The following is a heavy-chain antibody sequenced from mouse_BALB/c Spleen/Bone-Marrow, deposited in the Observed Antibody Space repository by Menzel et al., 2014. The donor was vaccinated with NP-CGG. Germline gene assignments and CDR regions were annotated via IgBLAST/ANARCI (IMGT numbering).Heavy chain of an antibody. CDR3: KRSLGRFVY. V-gene: IGHV1S53*01. J-gene: IGHJ3*01. D-gene: IGHD4-1*01. Sequence: VQLKQSGAELGKPGASGKLSCTASGYTFTDHAIHWVKQKPEQGLEWIGYISPGDGVIKYNEKFKGKAILTADKSSSTAYMQLNSLTSEDSAVYFCKRSLGRFVYMGQGPPVTAS. CDR1: GYTFTDHA. CDR2: ISPGDGVI.